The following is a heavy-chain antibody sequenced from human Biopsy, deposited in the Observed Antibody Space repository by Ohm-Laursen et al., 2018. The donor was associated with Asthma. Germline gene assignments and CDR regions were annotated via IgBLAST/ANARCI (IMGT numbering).Heavy chain of an antibody. CDR2: INAGDGNT. Sequence: ATVKISCKASGYTFIHFAIHWVRQAPGQRLEWMGWINAGDGNTKYSQKFQGRVTITRDTSASTAYMDLRSLRSEDTAVYYCARTYFDFLTGQVHDAFAMWGQGTMVTVSS. J-gene: IGHJ3*02. V-gene: IGHV1-3*01. CDR1: GYTFIHFA. CDR3: ARTYFDFLTGQVHDAFAM. D-gene: IGHD3-9*01.